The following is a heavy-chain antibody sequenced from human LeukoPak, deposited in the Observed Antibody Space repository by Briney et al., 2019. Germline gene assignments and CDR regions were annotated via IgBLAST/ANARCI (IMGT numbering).Heavy chain of an antibody. V-gene: IGHV4-59*01. D-gene: IGHD2-2*01. J-gene: IGHJ4*02. CDR3: ARLPVVPAAFMDY. CDR2: IYYSGST. Sequence: SETLSLTCTISGGSISSYYWSWIRQPPGKGLEWIGYIYYSGSTNYNPSLKSRVTISVDTSKNQFSLKLSSVTAADTAVYYCARLPVVPAAFMDYWGQGTLVTVSS. CDR1: GGSISSYY.